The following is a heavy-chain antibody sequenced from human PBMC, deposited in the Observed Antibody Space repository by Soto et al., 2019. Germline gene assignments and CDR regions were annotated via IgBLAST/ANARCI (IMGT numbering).Heavy chain of an antibody. CDR1: GFTFDDYA. CDR2: ISWNTYTI. D-gene: IGHD3-10*01. V-gene: IGHV3-9*01. CDR3: AKDRVRGRFGESSFDV. Sequence: EEQLVESGGGLVQPGRSLRLSCAASGFTFDDYAMHWVRQAPGKGLEWVSGISWNTYTIDYADSVKGRFTISRDNAKNSLYLQMNSLRAEDTALYYCAKDRVRGRFGESSFDVWGQGTMVTVSS. J-gene: IGHJ3*01.